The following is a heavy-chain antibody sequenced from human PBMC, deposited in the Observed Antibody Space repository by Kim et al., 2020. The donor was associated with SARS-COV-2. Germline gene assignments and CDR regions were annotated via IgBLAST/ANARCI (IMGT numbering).Heavy chain of an antibody. D-gene: IGHD5-18*01. CDR3: AKARGYSYGYVAFDI. Sequence: DSVKGRFTSSRDNAKNSLYLQMNSLRAEDTALYYCAKARGYSYGYVAFDIWGQGTMVTVSS. J-gene: IGHJ3*02. V-gene: IGHV3-9*01.